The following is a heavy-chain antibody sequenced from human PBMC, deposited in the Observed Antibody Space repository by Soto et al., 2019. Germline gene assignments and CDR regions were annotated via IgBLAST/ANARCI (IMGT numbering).Heavy chain of an antibody. Sequence: GGSLRLSCAASGFNFGAYAMHWVRQAPGKGLEWVSAISGSGSNTYYADSVKGRFTISRDNSKNTLYLQMNSLRAEDTAVYYCAKDAVSGFRFLDAFNIGAQGTMVTVSS. CDR3: AKDAVSGFRFLDAFNI. D-gene: IGHD3-3*01. CDR2: ISGSGSNT. CDR1: GFNFGAYA. V-gene: IGHV3-23*01. J-gene: IGHJ3*02.